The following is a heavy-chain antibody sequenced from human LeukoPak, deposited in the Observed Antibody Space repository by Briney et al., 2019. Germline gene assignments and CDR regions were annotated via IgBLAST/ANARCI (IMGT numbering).Heavy chain of an antibody. J-gene: IGHJ4*02. V-gene: IGHV4-39*01. CDR2: FYNSGST. Sequence: SETLSLTCTVSGGSISSSNYYWGWVRPPPGKGLEWIGSFYNSGSTYYNPSLKSRVTISVDTSKKQFSLRLTSVTAADTAVYYCVLMPGYWGQGILVAVSS. D-gene: IGHD2-2*01. CDR3: VLMPGY. CDR1: GGSISSSNYY.